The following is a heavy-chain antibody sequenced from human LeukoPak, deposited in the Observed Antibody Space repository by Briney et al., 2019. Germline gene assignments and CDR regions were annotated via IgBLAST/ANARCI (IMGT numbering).Heavy chain of an antibody. CDR1: GYTFTSYY. V-gene: IGHV1-46*01. Sequence: GASVKVSCKASGYTFTSYYMHWVRQAPGQGLEWMGIINPSGGSTSYAQKFQGRVTMTRDTSTSTAYMELSSLRSEHTAVYYCARGTIPYYDFLIGYPRFDPWGQGTLVTVSS. CDR2: INPSGGST. J-gene: IGHJ5*02. D-gene: IGHD3-3*01. CDR3: ARGTIPYYDFLIGYPRFDP.